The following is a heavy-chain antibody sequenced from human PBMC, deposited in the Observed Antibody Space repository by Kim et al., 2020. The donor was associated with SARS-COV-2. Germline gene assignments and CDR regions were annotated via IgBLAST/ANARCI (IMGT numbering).Heavy chain of an antibody. D-gene: IGHD1-1*01. Sequence: SQTLSLTCDVSGDTVSSNIVTWNWIRQSPSRGLEWLGRTYYRSSKWYREYGPSFKSRITINPDTSKNHFSLQLNSVTAEDSAVYYCARRWNSADDAFDIWGQGTMVTVSS. J-gene: IGHJ3*02. CDR1: GDTVSSNIVT. CDR3: ARRWNSADDAFDI. CDR2: TYYRSSKWYR. V-gene: IGHV6-1*01.